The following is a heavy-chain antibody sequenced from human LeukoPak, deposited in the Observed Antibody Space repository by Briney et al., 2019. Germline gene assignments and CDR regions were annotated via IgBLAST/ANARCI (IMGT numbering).Heavy chain of an antibody. CDR2: IYSGGST. CDR1: GFTVSSNY. D-gene: IGHD3-22*01. J-gene: IGHJ4*02. Sequence: GGSLRLSCAASGFTVSSNYMSWVRQAPGQGLEWVSVIYSGGSTYYADSVKGRFTISRDNSKNTLYLQMNSMRAEDTAVYYCARVPKAKYYYDSSGYYGFNWGQGTPVTVSS. CDR3: ARVPKAKYYYDSSGYYGFN. V-gene: IGHV3-53*01.